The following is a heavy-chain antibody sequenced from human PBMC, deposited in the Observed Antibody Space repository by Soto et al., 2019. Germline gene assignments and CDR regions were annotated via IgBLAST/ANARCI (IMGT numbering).Heavy chain of an antibody. CDR1: GDSINNSHW. D-gene: IGHD6-13*01. CDR2: TYHSGTT. CDR3: AGEVNSSPARGPNWFDP. Sequence: QVQLQESGPGLVRPSGTLSLTCAVSGDSINNSHWWSWVRQTPGKGLEWIGETYHSGTTNYNPSLKTRVTISIDKAKNQFALKVNSVTAADTAVYYCAGEVNSSPARGPNWFDPWGQGTLVTVAS. J-gene: IGHJ5*02. V-gene: IGHV4-4*02.